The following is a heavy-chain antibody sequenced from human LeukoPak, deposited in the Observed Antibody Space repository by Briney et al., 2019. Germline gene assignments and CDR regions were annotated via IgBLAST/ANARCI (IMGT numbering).Heavy chain of an antibody. CDR2: IYHSGST. J-gene: IGHJ3*02. CDR1: GGSISSGGYS. V-gene: IGHV4-30-2*01. Sequence: SQTLSLTCAVSGGSISSGGYSWSWIRQPPGKGLEWIGYIYHSGSTYYNPSLKSRVTISVDRSKNQFSLKLSSVTAADTAVYYCARSINCSSTSCSDAFDIWGQGTMVTVYS. D-gene: IGHD2-2*01. CDR3: ARSINCSSTSCSDAFDI.